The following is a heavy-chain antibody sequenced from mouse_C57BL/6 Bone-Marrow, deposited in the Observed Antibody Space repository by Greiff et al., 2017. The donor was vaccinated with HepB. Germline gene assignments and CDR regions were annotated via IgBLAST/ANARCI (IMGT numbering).Heavy chain of an antibody. V-gene: IGHV14-2*01. CDR3: ASAPLLLRSRYFDY. D-gene: IGHD1-1*01. Sequence: EVQLQQSGAELVKPGASVKLSSTASGFNIKDYYMHWVKQRTEQGLKWIGRIDPEDGETKYAPKFQGKATITADTSSNTAYLQLSSLTSEDTAVYYCASAPLLLRSRYFDYWGQGTTLTVSS. CDR2: IDPEDGET. CDR1: GFNIKDYY. J-gene: IGHJ2*01.